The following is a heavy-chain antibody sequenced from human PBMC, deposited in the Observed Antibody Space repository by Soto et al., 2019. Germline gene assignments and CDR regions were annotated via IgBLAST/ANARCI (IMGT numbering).Heavy chain of an antibody. D-gene: IGHD1-26*01. V-gene: IGHV4-4*02. Sequence: SSETLSLTCAVSGGSISSSNWWSWVRQPPGKGLEWIGEIYHSGSTNYNPSLKSRVTISVDKSKNQFSLKLSSVTAADTAVYYCARRGGSSGSLYYFDYWGQGTLVTVSS. CDR2: IYHSGST. CDR3: ARRGGSSGSLYYFDY. CDR1: GGSISSSNW. J-gene: IGHJ4*02.